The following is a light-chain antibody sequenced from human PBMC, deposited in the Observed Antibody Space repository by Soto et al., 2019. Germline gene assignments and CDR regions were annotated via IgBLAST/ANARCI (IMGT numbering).Light chain of an antibody. CDR2: DVT. Sequence: QSALTQPPSASGSPGQSVTISCTGTSSDVGGYNYVSWYQHHPGKAPKLMIYDVTERPSGVPDRFSGSKSGNTASLTVSGLQAEDEADYYCCSYAGSSTYVFGTGTKLTVL. CDR3: CSYAGSSTYV. CDR1: SSDVGGYNY. J-gene: IGLJ1*01. V-gene: IGLV2-8*01.